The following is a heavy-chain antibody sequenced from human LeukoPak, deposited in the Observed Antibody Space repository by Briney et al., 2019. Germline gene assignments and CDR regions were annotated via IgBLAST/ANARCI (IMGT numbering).Heavy chain of an antibody. CDR1: GGSISSGSYY. Sequence: SQTLSLTCTVSGGSISSGSYYWSWIRQPAGKGLEWIGRICTSGSTNYNPSLKSRVTVSVDTSKNQFSLKLSSVTAADTAVYYCAREYDILTGSLGYWGQGTLVTVSS. CDR3: AREYDILTGSLGY. V-gene: IGHV4-61*02. CDR2: ICTSGST. D-gene: IGHD3-9*01. J-gene: IGHJ4*02.